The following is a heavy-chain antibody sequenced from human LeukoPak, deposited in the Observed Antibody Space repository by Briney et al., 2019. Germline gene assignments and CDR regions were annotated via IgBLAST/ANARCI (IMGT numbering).Heavy chain of an antibody. V-gene: IGHV4-59*01. D-gene: IGHD2-2*01. Sequence: PSETLSLTCTVSGGSFRTNYWSWIRQPPGKGLEWIGYIYYSGSTNYNPSLKSRVTISVDTAKNQFSLKLSSVTAADTAVYYCARGRPDRQLLAWFDPWGQGTLVTVSS. CDR1: GGSFRTNY. CDR3: ARGRPDRQLLAWFDP. CDR2: IYYSGST. J-gene: IGHJ5*02.